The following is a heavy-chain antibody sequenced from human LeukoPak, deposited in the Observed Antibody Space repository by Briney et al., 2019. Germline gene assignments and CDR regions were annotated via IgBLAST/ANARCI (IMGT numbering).Heavy chain of an antibody. CDR3: ATVQLDYYFDY. D-gene: IGHD1-1*01. CDR2: IYHSGST. V-gene: IGHV4-30-2*01. Sequence: SETLSLTCTVSGGSISSGGYYWSWIRQPPGKGLEWIGYIYHSGSTYYNPSLKSRVTISVDRSKNQFSLKLSSVTAADTAVYYCATVQLDYYFDYWGQGTLVTVSS. CDR1: GGSISSGGYY. J-gene: IGHJ4*02.